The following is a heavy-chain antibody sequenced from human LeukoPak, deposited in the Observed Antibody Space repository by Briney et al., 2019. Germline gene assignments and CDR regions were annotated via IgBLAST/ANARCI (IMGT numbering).Heavy chain of an antibody. J-gene: IGHJ4*02. CDR3: AKDTGKGTY. V-gene: IGHV3-23*01. CDR2: LTYSGGST. D-gene: IGHD1-1*01. CDR1: GFTFSSYG. Sequence: GGSLRLSCAASGFTFSSYGMTWVRQAPGMGLEWVSALTYSGGSTYYAASVKGRFTISRDNSKNTLYLQMNSLRAEDTALYYCAKDTGKGTYWGQGTLVTVSS.